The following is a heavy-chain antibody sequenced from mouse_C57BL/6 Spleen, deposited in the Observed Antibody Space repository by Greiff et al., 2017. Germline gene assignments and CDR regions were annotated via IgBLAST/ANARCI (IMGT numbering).Heavy chain of an antibody. V-gene: IGHV2-5*01. CDR1: GFSLTSYG. Sequence: QVQLKESGPGLVQPSQSLSITCTVSGFSLTSYGVHWVRQSPGKGLEWLGVIWRGGSTDYKAAYMSRLSITKDNSKSQVFFKMNSLKADDTAIYYCAKKRANWDYAMDYWGQGTTVTVSS. CDR3: AKKRANWDYAMDY. J-gene: IGHJ4*01. CDR2: IWRGGST. D-gene: IGHD4-1*01.